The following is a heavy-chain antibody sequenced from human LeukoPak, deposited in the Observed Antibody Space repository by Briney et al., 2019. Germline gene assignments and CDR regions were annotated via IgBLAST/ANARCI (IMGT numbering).Heavy chain of an antibody. CDR2: INSDMSST. D-gene: IGHD1-26*01. J-gene: IGHJ4*02. CDR1: GFTFSSYS. Sequence: GGSLRLSCAASGFTFSSYSMHWVRQAPGKGLVWVSRINSDMSSTFYADSVKGRFTISRDNAKNTLYLQMNSLRAEDTAVYYCARAPRGTYGYFDYWGQGTLVTVSS. V-gene: IGHV3-74*01. CDR3: ARAPRGTYGYFDY.